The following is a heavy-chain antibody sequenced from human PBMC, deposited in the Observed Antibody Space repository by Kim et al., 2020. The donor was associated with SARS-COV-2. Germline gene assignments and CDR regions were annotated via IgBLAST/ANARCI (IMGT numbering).Heavy chain of an antibody. D-gene: IGHD1-1*01. Sequence: NKAQQFQGRVARTKDTSIRTAYMELSRLTSDDTAVYYCARGRLARYHPFDYWGQGTLVTVSS. CDR3: ARGRLARYHPFDY. V-gene: IGHV1-2*02. J-gene: IGHJ4*02.